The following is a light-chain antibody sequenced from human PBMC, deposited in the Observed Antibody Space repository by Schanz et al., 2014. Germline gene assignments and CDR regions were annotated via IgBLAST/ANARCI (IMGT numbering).Light chain of an antibody. CDR1: QSVGSNY. CDR2: GAS. Sequence: DIVLTQSPGTLSLSPGERATLSCRASQSVGSNYLAWYQQTPGQAPRLLISGASSRATGIPDRLSGSGSGTDFTLNISRLEPEDSAVYYCHQYINSPFTFGPGTKLDLK. CDR3: HQYINSPFT. J-gene: IGKJ3*01. V-gene: IGKV3-20*01.